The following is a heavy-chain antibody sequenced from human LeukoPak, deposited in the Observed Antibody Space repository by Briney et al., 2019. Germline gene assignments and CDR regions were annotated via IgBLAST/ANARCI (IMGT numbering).Heavy chain of an antibody. CDR3: ARDQGRGSYPRVYFDL. D-gene: IGHD1-26*01. J-gene: IGHJ2*01. CDR2: ISSSGSTI. CDR1: GFTFSSYE. Sequence: PGGSLRLSCAASGFTFSSYEMNWVRQAPGKGLEWVSYISSSGSTIYYADSVKGRFTISRYNAKNSLYLQMNSLRAEDTAVYYCARDQGRGSYPRVYFDLWGRDNLVTVSS. V-gene: IGHV3-48*03.